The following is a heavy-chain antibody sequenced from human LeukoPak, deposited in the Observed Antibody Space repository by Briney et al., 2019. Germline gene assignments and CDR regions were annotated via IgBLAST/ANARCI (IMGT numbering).Heavy chain of an antibody. D-gene: IGHD6-19*01. CDR3: AKEVKANIGVAEY. CDR2: ISGSGGST. Sequence: SGGSLRLSCAASGFTFSSYAMSWVRQAPGKGLEWVSAISGSGGSTYYTDSVKGRFTISRDNSKNSVYLQMNSLRAEDTAIYYCAKEVKANIGVAEYWGQGTLVSVSS. CDR1: GFTFSSYA. J-gene: IGHJ4*02. V-gene: IGHV3-23*01.